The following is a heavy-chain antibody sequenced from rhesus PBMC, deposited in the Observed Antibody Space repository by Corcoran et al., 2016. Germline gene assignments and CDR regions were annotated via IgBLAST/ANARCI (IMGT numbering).Heavy chain of an antibody. CDR2: ICGSGSST. D-gene: IGHD2-2*01. V-gene: IGHV4-169*01. Sequence: QLQLQESGPGLVKPSETLSVTCAVSGGSISSSYWSWIRQAPGKGLEWIGYICGSGSSTNYNPSPKRPVTLSVDTSKNQFSLKLSSVTAADTAVYYCARGGVVHYFDYWGQGVLVTVSS. CDR3: ARGGVVHYFDY. CDR1: GGSISSSY. J-gene: IGHJ4*01.